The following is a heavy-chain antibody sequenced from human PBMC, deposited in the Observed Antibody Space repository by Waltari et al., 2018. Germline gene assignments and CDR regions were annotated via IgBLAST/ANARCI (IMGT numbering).Heavy chain of an antibody. CDR3: ARQSYYDESGHD. Sequence: QLQLQESGPGLVKPSETLSLTCTVSGGSISSSAYYWGWIRQPTGKGLEWIGSIYYSGTTYYNPALNSRVTISVDTSKSQFSLKLSSVTASDTAIYYCARQSYYDESGHDWGQGTLVTVSS. CDR2: IYYSGTT. D-gene: IGHD3-22*01. CDR1: GGSISSSAYY. J-gene: IGHJ4*02. V-gene: IGHV4-39*01.